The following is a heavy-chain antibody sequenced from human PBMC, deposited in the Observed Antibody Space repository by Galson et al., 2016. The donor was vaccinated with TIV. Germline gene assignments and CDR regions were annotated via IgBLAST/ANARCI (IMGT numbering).Heavy chain of an antibody. Sequence: CAISGDSVSSKSAAWNWIRQSPSRGLEWLGRTYSRSRWYNEYAVSVRSRISINPDTSKNQFSLQLNSVTPEDTAMYYCARVRLTCGGACSHAFDVWGQGTMVTVSS. CDR2: TYSRSRWYN. V-gene: IGHV6-1*01. D-gene: IGHD2-21*02. J-gene: IGHJ3*01. CDR1: GDSVSSKSAA. CDR3: ARVRLTCGGACSHAFDV.